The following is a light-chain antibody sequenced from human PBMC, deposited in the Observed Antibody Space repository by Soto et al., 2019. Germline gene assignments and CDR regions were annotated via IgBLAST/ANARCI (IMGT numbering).Light chain of an antibody. Sequence: DIPMTQSPSSLSASVGDRVTNTCRASQGISIYSAWYQQKPGKGPKLLIYAASTLQSGVPSRFSGSGSGTDFTLTISSLQPEDVATYYCQKYNSSPLTFGGGTKVEIK. CDR1: QGISIY. V-gene: IGKV1-27*01. J-gene: IGKJ4*01. CDR3: QKYNSSPLT. CDR2: AAS.